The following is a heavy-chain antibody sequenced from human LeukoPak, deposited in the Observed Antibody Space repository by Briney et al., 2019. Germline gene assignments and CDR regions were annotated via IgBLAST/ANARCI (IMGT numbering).Heavy chain of an antibody. J-gene: IGHJ3*02. CDR1: GGSISSYY. CDR2: IYYSGST. V-gene: IGHV4-59*01. D-gene: IGHD3-9*01. CDR3: ASSRNDILTGYNPYAFDI. Sequence: KSSETLSLTCTVSGGSISSYYWSWIRQPPGKGLEWIGYIYYSGSTNYNPSLKSRVTISVDTSKNQFSLKLSSVTAAGTAVYYCASSRNDILTGYNPYAFDIWGQGTIVTVSS.